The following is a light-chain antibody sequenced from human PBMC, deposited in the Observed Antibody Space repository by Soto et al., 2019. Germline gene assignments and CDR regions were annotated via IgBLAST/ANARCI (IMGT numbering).Light chain of an antibody. CDR3: AAWDDSLTGVI. Sequence: QTVVTQPPSASGTPGQRVTISCSGSSSNIGSNIVNWYQQLPGTAPKLLIFNNNQRPSGVPDRFSGSKSGTSASLAISGLQSEDEADYYCAAWDDSLTGVIFGGGTQLTVL. V-gene: IGLV1-44*01. CDR2: NNN. J-gene: IGLJ2*01. CDR1: SSNIGSNI.